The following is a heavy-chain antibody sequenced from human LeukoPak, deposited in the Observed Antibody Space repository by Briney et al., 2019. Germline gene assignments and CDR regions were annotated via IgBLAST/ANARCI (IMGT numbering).Heavy chain of an antibody. Sequence: KSGGSLRLSCAASGFTFSSYGMHWVRQAPGKGLEWVAFIRYDGSNKYYADSVKGRFTISRDNSKNTLYLQMNSLRAEDTAVYYCAKGQVSGYYLLDYWGQGTLVTVSS. CDR1: GFTFSSYG. V-gene: IGHV3-30*02. CDR2: IRYDGSNK. J-gene: IGHJ4*02. CDR3: AKGQVSGYYLLDY. D-gene: IGHD3-22*01.